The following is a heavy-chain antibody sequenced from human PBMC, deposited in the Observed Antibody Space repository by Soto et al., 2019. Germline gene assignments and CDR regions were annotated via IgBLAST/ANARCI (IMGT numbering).Heavy chain of an antibody. CDR1: GFTFSSCA. J-gene: IGHJ4*02. V-gene: IGHV3-23*01. CDR3: ARRGSGSYSDY. D-gene: IGHD1-26*01. Sequence: EVQLLESGGGLVQPGWSLRLSCAPSGFTFSSCAMRWVRQAPVTGLEWVSAISGSGGSTYYADSVKGRFTISRDNTKNTLYLQINSLRAEHTAVYYCARRGSGSYSDYWGQATQGTVSS. CDR2: ISGSGGST.